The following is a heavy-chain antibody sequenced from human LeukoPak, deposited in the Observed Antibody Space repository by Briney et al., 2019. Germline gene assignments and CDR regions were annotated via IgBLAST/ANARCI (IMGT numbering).Heavy chain of an antibody. J-gene: IGHJ3*02. CDR3: ARALNDAFDI. CDR1: GFTFSDYY. CDR2: ITSSGSAV. V-gene: IGHV3-11*04. Sequence: GGSLRLSCTASGFTFSDYYLIWIRQAPGEGLEWLSYITSSGSAVYYANSVKGRFTISRDNAKNSLYLQMNSLSAEDTAVYYCARALNDAFDIWGQGTMLIVSS.